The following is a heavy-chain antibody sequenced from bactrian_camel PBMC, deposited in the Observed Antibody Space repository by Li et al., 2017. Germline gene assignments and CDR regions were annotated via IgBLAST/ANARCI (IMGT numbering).Heavy chain of an antibody. J-gene: IGHJ4*01. CDR1: GFTFSSAA. V-gene: IGHV3S40*01. Sequence: VQLVESGGDLVQPGGSLRFSCVASGFTFSSAAMFWVRQAPGKALEWVSFINGASSITYYADSLKGRFTISRDNAKNTVYLQMDSLKPEDTAVYYCAASRFDARNCYEFTQSDFWGQGTQVTVS. D-gene: IGHD1*01. CDR2: INGASSIT. CDR3: AASRFDARNCYEFTQSDF.